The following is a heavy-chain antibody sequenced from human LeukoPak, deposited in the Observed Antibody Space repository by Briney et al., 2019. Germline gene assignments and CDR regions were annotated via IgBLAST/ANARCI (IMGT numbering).Heavy chain of an antibody. CDR1: GFTFSSYW. D-gene: IGHD3-22*01. CDR2: IKQDGSEK. Sequence: GGSLRPSCAASGFTFSSYWMSWVRQAPGKGLEWVANIKQDGSEKYYVDPVKGRFTISRDNAKNSLYLQMNSLRAEDTAVYYCARDSYYYDGPNYFDYWGQGTLVTVSS. CDR3: ARDSYYYDGPNYFDY. V-gene: IGHV3-7*01. J-gene: IGHJ4*02.